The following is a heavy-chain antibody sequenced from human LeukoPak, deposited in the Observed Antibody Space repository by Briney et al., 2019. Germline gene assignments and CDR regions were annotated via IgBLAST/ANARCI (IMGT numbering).Heavy chain of an antibody. V-gene: IGHV1-18*01. CDR3: AREGLWFGELLLDDY. Sequence: ASVKVSCKASGYTFTSYGISWVRQAPGQGLEWMGWISAYNGNTNYAQKLQGRVTMTTDTSTSTAYMELRSLRSDDTAVYYCAREGLWFGELLLDDYWGQGTLATVSS. CDR2: ISAYNGNT. D-gene: IGHD3-10*01. CDR1: GYTFTSYG. J-gene: IGHJ4*02.